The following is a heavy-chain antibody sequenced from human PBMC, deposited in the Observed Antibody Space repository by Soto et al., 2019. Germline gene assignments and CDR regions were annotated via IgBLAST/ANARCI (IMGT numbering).Heavy chain of an antibody. D-gene: IGHD3-10*01. CDR1: GVPVSSGSNH. Sequence: PSETLSLTCTVSGVPVSSGSNHWSWIRQPPGKGLEWIGYISHSGNTDYSPSLESRVIISIDTSKNQFSLKLSSVTAADTAVYYCAREHEVISAFDIWGQGTMVTVSS. CDR2: ISHSGNT. J-gene: IGHJ3*02. V-gene: IGHV4-61*01. CDR3: AREHEVISAFDI.